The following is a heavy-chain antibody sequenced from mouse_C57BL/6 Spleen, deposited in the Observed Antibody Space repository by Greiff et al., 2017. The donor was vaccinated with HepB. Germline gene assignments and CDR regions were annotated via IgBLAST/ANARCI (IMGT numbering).Heavy chain of an antibody. V-gene: IGHV1-80*01. CDR3: ARSPYDEGFAY. J-gene: IGHJ3*01. CDR1: GYAFSSYW. CDR2: IYPGDGDT. D-gene: IGHD2-12*01. Sequence: VQVVESGAELVKPGASVKISCKASGYAFSSYWMNWVKQRPGKGLEWIGQIYPGDGDTNYNGKFKGKATLTADKSSSTAYMQLSSLTSEDSAVYFCARSPYDEGFAYWGQGTLVTVSA.